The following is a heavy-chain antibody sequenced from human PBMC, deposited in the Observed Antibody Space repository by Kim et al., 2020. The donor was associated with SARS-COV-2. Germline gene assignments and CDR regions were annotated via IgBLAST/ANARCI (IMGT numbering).Heavy chain of an antibody. J-gene: IGHJ4*02. CDR1: GGSFSGYY. Sequence: SETLSLTCTVSGGSFSGYYWSWIRQPPGKGLEWVGYVDYSGTTNYNPSLKSRGAISVDTSKNQFSLKLSSVTAADTAVYYCARVRRRYYFDYWGQGTLVTVSS. CDR3: ARVRRRYYFDY. CDR2: VDYSGTT. V-gene: IGHV4-59*08.